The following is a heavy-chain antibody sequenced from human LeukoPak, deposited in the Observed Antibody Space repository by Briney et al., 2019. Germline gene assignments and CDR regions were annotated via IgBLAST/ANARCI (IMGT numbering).Heavy chain of an antibody. CDR3: ARARRAVAGLSYFDY. J-gene: IGHJ4*02. Sequence: GASVKVSCKASGGTFSSYAISWVRQAPGQGLEWMGGIIPIFGTANYAQKFQGGVTITTDESTSTAYMELSSLRSEDTAVYYCARARRAVAGLSYFDYWGQGTLVTVSS. V-gene: IGHV1-69*05. D-gene: IGHD6-19*01. CDR2: IIPIFGTA. CDR1: GGTFSSYA.